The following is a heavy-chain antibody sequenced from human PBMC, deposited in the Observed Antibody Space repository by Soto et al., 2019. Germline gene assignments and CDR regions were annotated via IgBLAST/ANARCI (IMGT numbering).Heavy chain of an antibody. CDR1: GYTFTSYG. J-gene: IGHJ4*02. Sequence: ASVKVSCKASGYTFTSYGISWVRQSPGQGLEWMGWISAYNGNTNYAQKLQGRVTMTTDTSTSIAYMELRSLRSDDTAVYYCARAHSGSYYFVYWGQGTLVTVSS. CDR3: ARAHSGSYYFVY. D-gene: IGHD1-26*01. V-gene: IGHV1-18*01. CDR2: ISAYNGNT.